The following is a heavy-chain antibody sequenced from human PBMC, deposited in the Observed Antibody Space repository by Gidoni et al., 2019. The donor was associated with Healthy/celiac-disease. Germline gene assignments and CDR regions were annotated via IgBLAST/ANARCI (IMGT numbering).Heavy chain of an antibody. Sequence: QVQLQQWGAGLLKPSETLSLTCAVYGGSLSGYYWSWIRQPPGKGLEWIGEINHSGSTNYNPSLKSRVTISVDTSKNQFSLKLSSVTAADTAVYYCARGRGITMVRGVSRLRSYFDYWGQGTLVTVSS. V-gene: IGHV4-34*01. J-gene: IGHJ4*02. CDR1: GGSLSGYY. CDR3: ARGRGITMVRGVSRLRSYFDY. D-gene: IGHD3-10*01. CDR2: INHSGST.